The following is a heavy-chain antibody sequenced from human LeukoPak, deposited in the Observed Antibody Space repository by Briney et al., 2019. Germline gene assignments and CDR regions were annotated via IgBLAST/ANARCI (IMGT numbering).Heavy chain of an antibody. CDR2: ISGSGGST. D-gene: IGHD2-2*01. CDR1: RFTFSNYA. Sequence: PGGSLRLSCAASRFTFSNYAMNWVRQAPGKGLEWVSGISGSGGSTFYADSVKGRLTISRDNSKNTLYLQMNSLRAEDTALYYCAKSGRNVVTPATIDYWGQGTLVTVSS. V-gene: IGHV3-23*01. J-gene: IGHJ4*02. CDR3: AKSGRNVVTPATIDY.